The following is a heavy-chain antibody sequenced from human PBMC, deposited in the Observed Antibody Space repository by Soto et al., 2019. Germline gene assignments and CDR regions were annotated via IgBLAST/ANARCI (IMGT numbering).Heavy chain of an antibody. CDR2: ISGSGDNT. CDR1: GFTFSSYA. D-gene: IGHD6-19*01. V-gene: IGHV3-23*01. CDR3: AKTANGWFSAFDI. Sequence: GGSLRLSCAASGFTFSSYAMSWVRQAPGKGLEWVSAISGSGDNTYYADSVKGRFTISRDNSKNTLYLQMNSLRAEDTAVYYCAKTANGWFSAFDIWGQGTMVTVSS. J-gene: IGHJ3*02.